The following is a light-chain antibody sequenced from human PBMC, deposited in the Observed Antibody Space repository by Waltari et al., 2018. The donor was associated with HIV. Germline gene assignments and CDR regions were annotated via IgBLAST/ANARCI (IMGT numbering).Light chain of an antibody. J-gene: IGLJ2*01. CDR1: SSNLGLPP. Sequence: QSMVTQPPSASGPPGQGVTISCSGTSSNLGLPPVDWYQQVPGTAPKLLIYSNNQRPSGVPDRFSGSKSGTSASLAISGLQSEDEADYYCAVWDRGLTGLVFGGGTKLTVL. CDR2: SNN. CDR3: AVWDRGLTGLV. V-gene: IGLV1-44*01.